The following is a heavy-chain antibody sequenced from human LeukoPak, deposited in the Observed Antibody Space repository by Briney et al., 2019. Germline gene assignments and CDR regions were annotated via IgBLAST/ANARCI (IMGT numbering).Heavy chain of an antibody. CDR2: ISNDGTTK. V-gene: IGHV3-30*18. D-gene: IGHD2-2*01. CDR3: AKAAYCTSTSCHFSGYAQRPLDS. CDR1: GFTFNMYG. Sequence: GGSLRLSCAASGFTFNMYGMHWVRQAPGKGLEWVAGISNDGTTKVYADSVKGRSTISRDSSKNSMYLQMNSLRAEDTAVYYCAKAAYCTSTSCHFSGYAQRPLDSWGQGTLVTVSS. J-gene: IGHJ4*02.